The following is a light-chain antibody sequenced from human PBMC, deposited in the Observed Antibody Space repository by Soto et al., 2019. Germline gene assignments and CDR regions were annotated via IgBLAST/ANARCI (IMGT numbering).Light chain of an antibody. CDR3: CSYAGTSTYYV. CDR2: EVT. J-gene: IGLJ1*01. CDR1: SSDVGSYNL. Sequence: QSALTQPASVSGSPGQSITISCTGTSSDVGSYNLVSWYQQHPGKAPKLMISEVTKRPSGVSNRFSGSKSGNTASLTISGLRAEDETDYYCCSYAGTSTYYVFGTGTKLTVL. V-gene: IGLV2-23*02.